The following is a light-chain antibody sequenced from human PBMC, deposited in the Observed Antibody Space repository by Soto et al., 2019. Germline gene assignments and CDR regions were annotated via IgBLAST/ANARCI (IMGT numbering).Light chain of an antibody. CDR2: DAS. CDR3: QQHSNWPVT. CDR1: QSVSSY. V-gene: IGKV3-11*01. Sequence: EIVLTQSPGTLSLSPGERATLSCRASQSVSSYLACYQQKPGQAPRLLIYDASTRATGISARFSGSGSGTDFTLTISSLEPEDFAMYYCQQHSNWPVTFGQGTKVEVK. J-gene: IGKJ1*01.